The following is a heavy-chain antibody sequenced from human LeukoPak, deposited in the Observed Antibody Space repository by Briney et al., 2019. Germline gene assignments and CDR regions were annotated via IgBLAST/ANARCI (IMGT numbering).Heavy chain of an antibody. J-gene: IGHJ5*02. CDR1: GYTFTNYW. D-gene: IGHD2-2*01. Sequence: GESLKISCEGFGYTFTNYWIGWVRQMPGKGLEWMGVIYPGDSRTRYSPSFQGQVTISAVKSINTAYLQWSSLKASDTAIYYCACRDFTSTWSGPWGQGTLVTVSS. CDR3: ACRDFTSTWSGP. CDR2: IYPGDSRT. V-gene: IGHV5-51*01.